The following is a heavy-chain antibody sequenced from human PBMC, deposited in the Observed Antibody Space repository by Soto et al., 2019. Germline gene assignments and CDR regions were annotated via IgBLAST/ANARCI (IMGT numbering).Heavy chain of an antibody. CDR2: INPSGGST. CDR1: GYTFTSYY. Sequence: ASVKVSCKASGYTFTSYYMHCVRQAPGQGLEWMGIINPSGGSTSYAQKFQGRVTMTRDTSTSTVYMELSSLRSEDTAVYYCASVLPPGNWFDPWGQGTLVTVSS. J-gene: IGHJ5*02. V-gene: IGHV1-46*01. CDR3: ASVLPPGNWFDP. D-gene: IGHD2-8*02.